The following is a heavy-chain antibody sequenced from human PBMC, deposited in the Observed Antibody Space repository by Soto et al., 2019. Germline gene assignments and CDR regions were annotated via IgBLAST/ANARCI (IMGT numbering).Heavy chain of an antibody. Sequence: GASVKVSCKASGGTFSSYTISWVRQAPGQGLEWMGRIIPILGIANYAQKFQGRVTITADKSTSTAYMELSSLRSEDTAVYYCARGDYDFWSGYYPYYYMDVWGKGTTVTVSS. D-gene: IGHD3-3*01. J-gene: IGHJ6*03. CDR3: ARGDYDFWSGYYPYYYMDV. CDR2: IIPILGIA. CDR1: GGTFSSYT. V-gene: IGHV1-69*02.